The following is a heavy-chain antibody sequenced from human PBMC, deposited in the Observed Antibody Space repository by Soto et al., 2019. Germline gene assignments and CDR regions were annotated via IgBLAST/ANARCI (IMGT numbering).Heavy chain of an antibody. J-gene: IGHJ4*02. V-gene: IGHV3-74*01. D-gene: IGHD2-21*01. CDR3: ATSIGAVVISPDFFDY. CDR1: GFTFDSYW. CDR2: VNSDGSIT. Sequence: EVRLEESGGGLVQPGGSLRLSCAASGFTFDSYWMYWVRQAPGKGLVWVSRVNSDGSITTYADSVKGRFTISRDNAKNTLSLQMNSLRVEDTAVYYCATSIGAVVISPDFFDYWGQGALVTVSS.